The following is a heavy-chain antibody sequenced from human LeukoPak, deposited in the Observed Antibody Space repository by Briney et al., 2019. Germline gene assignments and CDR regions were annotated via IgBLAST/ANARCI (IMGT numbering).Heavy chain of an antibody. D-gene: IGHD6-19*01. V-gene: IGHV1-2*02. Sequence: ASVKVSCKASGYSFTGHYIHWVRQAPGQGLEWMGWIHPNRGGTNDAQKFQGRVTLTSDSSISTAYMELSSLTSDDPAVYYCARIAVAGTSREDWFDPWGQGTLVTVSS. CDR1: GYSFTGHY. J-gene: IGHJ5*02. CDR2: IHPNRGGT. CDR3: ARIAVAGTSREDWFDP.